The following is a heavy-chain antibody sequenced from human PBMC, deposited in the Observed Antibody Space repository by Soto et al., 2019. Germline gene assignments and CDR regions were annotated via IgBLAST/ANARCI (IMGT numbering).Heavy chain of an antibody. V-gene: IGHV4-59*01. CDR3: ARVGDYSSSFYYFDY. J-gene: IGHJ4*02. CDR1: GGSISSYY. CDR2: IYYSGST. Sequence: SETLSLTCTVSGGSISSYYWSWIRQPPGKGLEWIGYIYYSGSTNYNPSLKSRVTISVDTSKNQFSLKLSSVTAADTAVYYCARVGDYSSSFYYFDYWGQGTLVTVSS. D-gene: IGHD6-13*01.